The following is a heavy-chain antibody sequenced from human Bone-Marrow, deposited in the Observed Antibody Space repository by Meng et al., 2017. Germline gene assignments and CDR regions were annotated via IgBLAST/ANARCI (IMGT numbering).Heavy chain of an antibody. CDR3: AKTNYGGNSGWGWFDP. Sequence: GESLKISCAASGFTFDDYAMHWVRQAPGKGLEWVSLISWDGGSTYYADSVKGRFTISRDNRKNSLYLQMNSLRAEDTALYYCAKTNYGGNSGWGWFDPWGQGTLVTVSS. V-gene: IGHV3-43D*03. CDR1: GFTFDDYA. D-gene: IGHD4-23*01. CDR2: ISWDGGST. J-gene: IGHJ5*02.